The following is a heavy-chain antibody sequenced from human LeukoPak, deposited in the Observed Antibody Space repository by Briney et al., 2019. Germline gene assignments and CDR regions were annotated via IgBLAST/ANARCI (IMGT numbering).Heavy chain of an antibody. V-gene: IGHV1-8*03. CDR2: MNPNSGNT. CDR3: ARGRGGIAVAGIVYFDY. CDR1: GYTFTGYY. J-gene: IGHJ4*02. D-gene: IGHD6-19*01. Sequence: ASVKVSCKASGYTFTGYYMHWVRQAPGQGLEWMGWMNPNSGNTGYAQKFQGRVTITSNTSISTAYMELSSLRSEDTAVYYCARGRGGIAVAGIVYFDYWGQGTLVTVSS.